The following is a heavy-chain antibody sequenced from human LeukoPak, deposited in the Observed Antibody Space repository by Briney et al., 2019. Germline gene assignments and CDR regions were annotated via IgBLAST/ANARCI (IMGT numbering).Heavy chain of an antibody. J-gene: IGHJ4*02. Sequence: GASVKVSCKASGYTFTSYGISWVRQAPGQGLEWMGWISAYNGNTNYAQKLQGRVTMTTDTSTSTAYMELRSLRSDDTAVYYCARVVRPPASYCLDYWGQGTLVTVSS. D-gene: IGHD1-26*01. CDR2: ISAYNGNT. V-gene: IGHV1-18*01. CDR1: GYTFTSYG. CDR3: ARVVRPPASYCLDY.